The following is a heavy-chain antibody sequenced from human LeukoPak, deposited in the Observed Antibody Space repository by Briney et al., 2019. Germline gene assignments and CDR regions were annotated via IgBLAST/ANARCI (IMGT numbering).Heavy chain of an antibody. CDR3: ALGSRGVMTDWSDP. V-gene: IGHV1-69*01. D-gene: IGHD3-10*01. J-gene: IGHJ5*02. Sequence: SVKVSCKASGGTFNNYAISWVRQAPGQGLEWMGGIIPMFGTANYAQKYQGRVTITADESTSTAHIELSSLRSEDTAMYYCALGSRGVMTDWSDPWGQGTLVTVSS. CDR1: GGTFNNYA. CDR2: IIPMFGTA.